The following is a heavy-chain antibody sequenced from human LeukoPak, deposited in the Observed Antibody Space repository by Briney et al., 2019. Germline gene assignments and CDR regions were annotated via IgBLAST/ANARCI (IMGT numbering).Heavy chain of an antibody. D-gene: IGHD3-3*01. Sequence: SVTVSCKASGGTFSSYAISWVRQAPGQGLEWMGGIIPIFGTANYAQKFQGRVTITADESTSTAYMDLSSLRSEDTAVYYCARERTYYDFWSGYNPDAFDIWGQGTMVTVSS. CDR2: IIPIFGTA. CDR3: ARERTYYDFWSGYNPDAFDI. CDR1: GGTFSSYA. V-gene: IGHV1-69*01. J-gene: IGHJ3*02.